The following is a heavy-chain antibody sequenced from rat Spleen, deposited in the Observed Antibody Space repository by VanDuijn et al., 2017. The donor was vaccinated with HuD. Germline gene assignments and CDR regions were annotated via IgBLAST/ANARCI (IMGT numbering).Heavy chain of an antibody. V-gene: IGHV5-25*01. CDR1: GFTFSSFP. CDR3: ARQLRRDLASFDY. CDR2: NSSGGGVT. J-gene: IGHJ2*01. D-gene: IGHD1-11*01. Sequence: EVQLVESGGGLVQPGRSLKLSCAASGFTFSSFPMAWVRQSPKKGLEWVASNSSGGGVTYYPDSVKGRFTISRDNAKSTLYLQMDSLRSEDTDSYYCARQLRRDLASFDYWGQGVMVTVSS.